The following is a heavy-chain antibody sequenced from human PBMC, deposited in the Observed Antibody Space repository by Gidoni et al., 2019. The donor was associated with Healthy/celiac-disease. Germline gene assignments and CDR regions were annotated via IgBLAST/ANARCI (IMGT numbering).Heavy chain of an antibody. V-gene: IGHV3-33*01. D-gene: IGHD3-16*01. CDR2: IWYDGSNK. CDR3: ARDRVFGSLDY. Sequence: QVQPVESGRGVVQPGRSLRLSSAASVFTFSSYGMHWVRQAPGKGLEWVAVIWYDGSNKYYADSVKGRFTISRDNSKNTLYLQMNSLRAEDTAVYYCARDRVFGSLDYWGQGTLVTVSS. CDR1: VFTFSSYG. J-gene: IGHJ4*02.